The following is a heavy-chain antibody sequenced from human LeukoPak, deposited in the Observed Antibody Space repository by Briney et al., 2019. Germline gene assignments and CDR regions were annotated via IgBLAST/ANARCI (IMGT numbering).Heavy chain of an antibody. CDR2: IIPIFGTA. CDR1: GGTFSSYA. D-gene: IGHD4-11*01. V-gene: IGHV1-69*01. CDR3: ARGLGLQRPRSDY. Sequence: ASVKVSCKASGGTFSSYAISWERQAPGQGLEWMGGIIPIFGTANYAQKFQGRVTITADESTSTAYMELSSLRSEDTAVYYCARGLGLQRPRSDYWGQGTLVTVSS. J-gene: IGHJ4*02.